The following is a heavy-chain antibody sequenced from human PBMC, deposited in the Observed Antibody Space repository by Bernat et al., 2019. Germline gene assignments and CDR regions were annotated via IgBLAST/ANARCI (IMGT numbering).Heavy chain of an antibody. CDR3: ARQTNDYGDFDY. CDR2: ISSSSSYI. CDR1: GFTFSSYS. V-gene: IGHV3-21*01. Sequence: EVQLVESGGGLVKPGGSLRLSCAASGFTFSSYSMNWVRQAPGKGLEWVSSISSSSSYIYYADSVKGRFTISRDNAKNSLYLQMNSLRAEDTAVYYCARQTNDYGDFDYWGQGTLVTVSS. J-gene: IGHJ4*02. D-gene: IGHD4-17*01.